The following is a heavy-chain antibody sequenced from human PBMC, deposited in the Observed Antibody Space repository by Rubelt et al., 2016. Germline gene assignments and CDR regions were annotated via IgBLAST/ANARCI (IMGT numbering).Heavy chain of an antibody. CDR2: IYYSGST. Sequence: QLQLQESGPGLVKPSETLSLTCTVSGGSISSYYWSWIRQPPGKGLEWIGYIYYSGSTNYNPSLKSRVTIAVDTSKNRLSLRLSSVTAADTAVYYCARDGSGSYYDYWGQGTLVTVSS. J-gene: IGHJ4*02. CDR3: ARDGSGSYYDY. D-gene: IGHD3-10*01. V-gene: IGHV4-59*01. CDR1: GGSISSYY.